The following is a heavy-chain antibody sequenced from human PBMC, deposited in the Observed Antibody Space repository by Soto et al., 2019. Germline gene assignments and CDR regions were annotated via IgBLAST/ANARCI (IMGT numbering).Heavy chain of an antibody. V-gene: IGHV3-30-3*01. J-gene: IGHJ4*02. CDR2: ISYDGTNK. Sequence: PGGALRLSCAASGFTFSSYAMHWVRQVPGKGLEWVASISYDGTNKYYPDSVKGQFTVSRDNSKNTLYLQLNSLTTEATAVYYCAREGLPIEVTVGFGRYFAYWGQGTLVTVSS. D-gene: IGHD2-21*02. CDR1: GFTFSSYA. CDR3: AREGLPIEVTVGFGRYFAY.